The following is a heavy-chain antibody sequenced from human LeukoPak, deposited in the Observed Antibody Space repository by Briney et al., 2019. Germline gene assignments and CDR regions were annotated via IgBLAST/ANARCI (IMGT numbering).Heavy chain of an antibody. V-gene: IGHV1-8*01. J-gene: IGHJ4*02. Sequence: ASVKVSCKASGYTFTSYDINWVRQATGQGLEWMGWMNPNSGNTGYAQKFQGRVTMTRNTSISTAYMELSSLRSEDTAVYYCARGAGRTTSPNYYDSSGYYLWYFDYWGQGTLVTVSS. D-gene: IGHD3-22*01. CDR1: GYTFTSYD. CDR3: ARGAGRTTSPNYYDSSGYYLWYFDY. CDR2: MNPNSGNT.